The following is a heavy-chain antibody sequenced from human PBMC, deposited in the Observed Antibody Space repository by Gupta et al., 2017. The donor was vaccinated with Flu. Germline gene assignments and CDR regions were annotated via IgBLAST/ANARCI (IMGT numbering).Heavy chain of an antibody. CDR3: AKDTGWRNFDY. V-gene: IGHV3-23*01. CDR1: GFTFSSYA. Sequence: EVQLLESGGGLVTPGGPLRLSCAASGFTFSSYAMSWVRQAPGKGLEWVSLIRGDGTGTLSADSVKGRFTISRDNSRNTLLLQMSSLRAEDTAVYYCAKDTGWRNFDYWGQGALVTVSS. CDR2: IRGDGTGT. D-gene: IGHD1-14*01. J-gene: IGHJ4*02.